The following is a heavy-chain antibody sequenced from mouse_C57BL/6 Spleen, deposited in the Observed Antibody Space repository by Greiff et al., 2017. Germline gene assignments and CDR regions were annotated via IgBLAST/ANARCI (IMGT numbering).Heavy chain of an antibody. D-gene: IGHD1-2*01. Sequence: EVQLKESGAELVRPGASVKLSCTASGFNIKDDYMHWVKQRPEQGLEWIGWIDPENGDTEYASKFQGKATITADTSSNTAYLQLSSLTSEDTAVYYCTTGGITTAMDYWGQGTSVTVSS. V-gene: IGHV14-4*01. CDR2: IDPENGDT. CDR1: GFNIKDDY. CDR3: TTGGITTAMDY. J-gene: IGHJ4*01.